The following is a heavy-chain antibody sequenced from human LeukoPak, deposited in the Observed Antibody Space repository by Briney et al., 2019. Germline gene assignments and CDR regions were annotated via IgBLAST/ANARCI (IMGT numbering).Heavy chain of an antibody. CDR3: ESHNWGRIYYYMDV. Sequence: SQTLSLTCTVSGGSISSGGYYWSWIRQPPGKGLEWIGYIYHSGSTYYNPSLKSRVTISVDRSKNQFSLKLSSVTAADTAVYYCESHNWGRIYYYMDVWGKGTTVTVSS. V-gene: IGHV4-30-2*01. CDR1: GGSISSGGYY. J-gene: IGHJ6*03. D-gene: IGHD7-27*01. CDR2: IYHSGST.